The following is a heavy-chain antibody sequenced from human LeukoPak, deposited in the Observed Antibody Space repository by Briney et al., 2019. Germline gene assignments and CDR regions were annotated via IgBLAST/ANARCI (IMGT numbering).Heavy chain of an antibody. J-gene: IGHJ4*02. CDR1: GFTFSSYS. CDR2: ISSSSSHI. V-gene: IGHV3-21*05. D-gene: IGHD3-22*01. CDR3: ARDYYDSSGYPKLDY. Sequence: GGSLRLSCAASGFTFSSYSMNWVRQAPGKGLEWVSYISSSSSHIYYADSVKGRFTISRDNAENSLYLQMNSLRAEDTSVYYCARDYYDSSGYPKLDYWGQGTLVTVSS.